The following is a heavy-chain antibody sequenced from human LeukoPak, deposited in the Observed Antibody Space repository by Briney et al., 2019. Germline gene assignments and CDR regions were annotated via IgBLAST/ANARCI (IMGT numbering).Heavy chain of an antibody. J-gene: IGHJ2*01. D-gene: IGHD2-15*01. CDR1: GGSISSGSYY. CDR2: IYTSGST. CDR3: ARDGSGYCSGGSCYLGDWYFDL. V-gene: IGHV4-61*02. Sequence: SQTLSLTCTVSGGSISSGSYYWSWIRQPAGKGLEWIGRIYTSGSTNYNPSLKSRVTISVDTSKNQFSLKLSSVTAADTAAYYCARDGSGYCSGGSCYLGDWYFDLWGRGTLVTVSS.